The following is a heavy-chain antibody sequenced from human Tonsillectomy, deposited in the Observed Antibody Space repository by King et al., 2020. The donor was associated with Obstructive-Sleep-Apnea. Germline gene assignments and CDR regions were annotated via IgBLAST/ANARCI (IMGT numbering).Heavy chain of an antibody. Sequence: VQLVESGPGLVKPSETLSLNCSVSGGSIDSRTHYWGWIRQPPGKGLEWIGNIYYSENTYYSPSLRSRVTISIDTSKNQFSLRLSSVTAADTAVYFCARRAVATAGSFDYWGQGALVTVSS. CDR3: ARRAVATAGSFDY. J-gene: IGHJ4*02. CDR1: GGSIDSRTHY. V-gene: IGHV4-39*07. D-gene: IGHD6-13*01. CDR2: IYYSENT.